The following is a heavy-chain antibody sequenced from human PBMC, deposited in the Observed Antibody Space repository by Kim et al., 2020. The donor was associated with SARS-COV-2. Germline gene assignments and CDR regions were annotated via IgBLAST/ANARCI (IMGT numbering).Heavy chain of an antibody. CDR2: ISAYNGNT. CDR1: GYTFTSYG. D-gene: IGHD3-10*01. CDR3: ATSRGPVDASPGGGADY. J-gene: IGHJ4*02. Sequence: ASVKVSCKASGYTFTSYGISWVRQAPGQGLEWMGWISAYNGNTNYAQKLQGRVTMTTDTSTSTAYMELRSLRSDDTAVYYCATSRGPVDASPGGGADYWGQGTLVTVSS. V-gene: IGHV1-18*04.